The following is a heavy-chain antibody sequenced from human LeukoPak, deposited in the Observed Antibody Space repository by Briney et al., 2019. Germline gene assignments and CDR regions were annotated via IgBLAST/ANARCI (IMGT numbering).Heavy chain of an antibody. V-gene: IGHV3-33*01. D-gene: IGHD6-6*01. CDR2: IWYDGSNK. CDR1: GFTFSSYG. J-gene: IGHJ6*03. Sequence: GGSLRLSCAASGFTFSSYGMHWVRQAPGKGLKWVAVIWYDGSNKYYADSVKGRFTISRDNSKNTLYLQMNSLRAEDTAVYYCARDGYSSSSLYYYCMDVWGKGTTVTVSS. CDR3: ARDGYSSSSLYYYCMDV.